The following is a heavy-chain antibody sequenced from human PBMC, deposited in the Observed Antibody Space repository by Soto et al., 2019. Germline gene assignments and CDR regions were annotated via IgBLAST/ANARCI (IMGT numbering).Heavy chain of an antibody. CDR1: GFSLSTHGVG. J-gene: IGHJ5*02. CDR2: IYWDDDK. Sequence: QITVKESGPTLVKPTQTLTLTCTFSGFSLSTHGVGVGWIRQPPGKALEWLALIYWDDDKRYSPSLKYRLIITKDTSKNQVVLTMTNMAPVDTATYYCAHSPYYDYKIGSIYFDPWGQGTLVTVSS. D-gene: IGHD3-3*01. CDR3: AHSPYYDYKIGSIYFDP. V-gene: IGHV2-5*02.